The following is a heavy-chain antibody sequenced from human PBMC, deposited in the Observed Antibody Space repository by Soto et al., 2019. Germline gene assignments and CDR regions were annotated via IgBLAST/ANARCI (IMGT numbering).Heavy chain of an antibody. CDR1: GYTFTSYD. Sequence: ASVKVSCKASGYTFTSYDINWVRQATGQGLEWMGWMNPNSGNTGYAQKFQGRVTMTRNTSISTAYMELSSLRSEDTAVYYCARTLRFLEWLLSPDYYYYYMGVWGKGTTVTVSS. CDR3: ARTLRFLEWLLSPDYYYYYMGV. D-gene: IGHD3-3*01. CDR2: MNPNSGNT. J-gene: IGHJ6*03. V-gene: IGHV1-8*01.